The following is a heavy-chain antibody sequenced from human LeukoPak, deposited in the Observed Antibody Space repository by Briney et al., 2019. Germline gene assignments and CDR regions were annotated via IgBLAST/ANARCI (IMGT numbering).Heavy chain of an antibody. CDR2: ISSSGTYI. D-gene: IGHD3-10*01. V-gene: IGHV3-21*01. CDR3: ARITMVRGVPRGYGLDV. J-gene: IGHJ6*02. Sequence: GGSLRLSCAASGFTFSTYTMNWVRQAPGKGLEWVSSISSSGTYIYYADSVKGRFTISRDNAKNSLSLQVQSLRAEDTAVYYCARITMVRGVPRGYGLDVWGQGTTVTVSS. CDR1: GFTFSTYT.